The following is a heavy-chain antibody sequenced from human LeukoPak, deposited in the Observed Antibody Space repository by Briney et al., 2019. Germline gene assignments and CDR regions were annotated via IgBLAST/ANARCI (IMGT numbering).Heavy chain of an antibody. CDR1: GGSISSGDYY. V-gene: IGHV4-30-4*08. CDR2: IYYSGST. CDR3: ARDLHYQPGSSWWFDP. D-gene: IGHD1-26*01. Sequence: SQTLSLTCTISGGSISSGDYYWSWIRQPPGKGLEWIGYIYYSGSTNYNPSLKSRVTISVDTSKNQFSLKLSSVTAADTAVYYCARDLHYQPGSSWWFDPWGQGTLVTVSS. J-gene: IGHJ5*02.